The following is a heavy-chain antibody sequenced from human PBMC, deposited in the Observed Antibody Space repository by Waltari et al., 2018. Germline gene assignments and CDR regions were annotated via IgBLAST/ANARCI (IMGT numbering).Heavy chain of an antibody. CDR2: IYYSGST. D-gene: IGHD3-16*02. Sequence: QLQLQESGPGLVKPSETLSLTCTVSGGSISSSSYYWGWIRQHPGKGLEWIGSIYYSGSTYYNPSLKSRVTISVDTSKNQFSLKLSSVTAADTAVYYCARQRLEDDYVWGSYRSGFDYWGQGTLVTVSS. J-gene: IGHJ4*02. CDR3: ARQRLEDDYVWGSYRSGFDY. V-gene: IGHV4-39*01. CDR1: GGSISSSSYY.